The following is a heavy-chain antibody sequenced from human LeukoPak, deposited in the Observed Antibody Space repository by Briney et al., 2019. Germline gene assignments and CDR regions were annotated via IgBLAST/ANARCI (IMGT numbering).Heavy chain of an antibody. CDR3: ARVSHQWLVGFDY. V-gene: IGHV1-2*04. Sequence: ASVKVSCKASGYTFTGYYMHWVRQAPGQGLEWMGWIDPNSGGTNYAQKFQGWVTMTRDTSISTAYMELSRLRSDDTAVYYCARVSHQWLVGFDYWGQGTLVTVSS. CDR2: IDPNSGGT. J-gene: IGHJ4*02. CDR1: GYTFTGYY. D-gene: IGHD6-19*01.